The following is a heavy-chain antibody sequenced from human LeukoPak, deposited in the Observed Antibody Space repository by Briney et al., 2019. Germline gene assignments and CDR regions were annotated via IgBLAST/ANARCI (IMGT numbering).Heavy chain of an antibody. D-gene: IGHD5-12*01. CDR2: ISSSGSTI. CDR3: ARDLGYSGYDLNGLVDAFDI. V-gene: IGHV3-48*03. J-gene: IGHJ3*02. Sequence: GGSLRLSCAASGFTFSSYEMNWVRQAPGKGLEWVSYISSSGSTIYYADSVKGRFTISRDNAKNSLYLQMNSLRAEDTAVYYCARDLGYSGYDLNGLVDAFDIWGQGTMVTVSS. CDR1: GFTFSSYE.